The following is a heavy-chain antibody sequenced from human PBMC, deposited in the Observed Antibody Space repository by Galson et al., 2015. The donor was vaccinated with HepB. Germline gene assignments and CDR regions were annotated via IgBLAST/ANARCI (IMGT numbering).Heavy chain of an antibody. J-gene: IGHJ3*02. V-gene: IGHV4-34*01. Sequence: SETLSLTCAVYGGSFSGYYWGWIRQPPGKGLEWIGEINHSGSTNYNPSLKSRVTISVDTSKNQFSLKLSSVTAADTAVYYCAYSSGWSTDAFDIWGQGTMVTVSS. CDR3: AYSSGWSTDAFDI. D-gene: IGHD6-19*01. CDR1: GGSFSGYY. CDR2: INHSGST.